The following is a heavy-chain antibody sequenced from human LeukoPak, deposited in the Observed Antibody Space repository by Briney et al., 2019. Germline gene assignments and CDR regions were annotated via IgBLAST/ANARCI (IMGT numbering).Heavy chain of an antibody. CDR3: ARETYGSPGDLYAFDI. V-gene: IGHV4-39*02. D-gene: IGHD1-26*01. Sequence: ETSETLSLTCTVSGGSISSSSYYWGWIRQPPGKGLEWIGSIYYSGSTYYNPSLKSRVTISVDTSKNQFSLKLSSVTAADTAVYYYARETYGSPGDLYAFDIWGQGTMVTVSS. CDR1: GGSISSSSYY. CDR2: IYYSGST. J-gene: IGHJ3*02.